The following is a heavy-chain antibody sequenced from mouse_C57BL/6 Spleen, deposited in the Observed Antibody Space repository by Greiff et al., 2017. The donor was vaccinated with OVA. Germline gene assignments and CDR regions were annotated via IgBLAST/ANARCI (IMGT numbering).Heavy chain of an antibody. CDR2: ISNGGGST. CDR3: AREAFDY. CDR1: GFTFSDYY. J-gene: IGHJ2*01. Sequence: EVQLVESGGGLVQPGGSLKLSCAASGFTFSDYYMYWVRQTPEKRLEWVAYISNGGGSTYYPDTVKGRFTITRDNANNTLYLQMSRLKSEDTAMYYGAREAFDYWGQGTTLTVSS. V-gene: IGHV5-12*01.